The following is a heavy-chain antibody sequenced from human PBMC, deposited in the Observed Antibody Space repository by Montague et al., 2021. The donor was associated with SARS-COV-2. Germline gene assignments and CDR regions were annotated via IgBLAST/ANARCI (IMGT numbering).Heavy chain of an antibody. CDR2: IYYSGST. V-gene: IGHV4-59*01. CDR3: ARDSGWRGNAFDI. CDR1: GGSISSYY. J-gene: IGHJ3*02. Sequence: SETLSLTCTVSGGSISSYYWSWIRQPPGKGLEWIGYIYYSGSTNYNPSLKSRVTISVDTSKNQFSLKLSSVTAADTAVYYCARDSGWRGNAFDIWGQGTMVTVSS. D-gene: IGHD6-19*01.